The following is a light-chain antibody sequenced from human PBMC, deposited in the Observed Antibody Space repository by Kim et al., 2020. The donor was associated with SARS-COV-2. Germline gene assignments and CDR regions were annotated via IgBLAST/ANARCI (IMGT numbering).Light chain of an antibody. V-gene: IGLV2-23*02. CDR2: EVS. Sequence: QSITISCTGTSSDVGSYNLVSWYQQHPGKAPKLMIYEVSKRPSGVSNRFSGSKPGNTASLTISGLQAEDEADYYCCSYAGSSTFVVFGGGTQLTVL. J-gene: IGLJ2*01. CDR3: CSYAGSSTFVV. CDR1: SSDVGSYNL.